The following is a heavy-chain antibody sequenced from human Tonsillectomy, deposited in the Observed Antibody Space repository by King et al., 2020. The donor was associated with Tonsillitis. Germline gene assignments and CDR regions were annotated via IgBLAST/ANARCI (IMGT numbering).Heavy chain of an antibody. CDR2: INSDGSSI. J-gene: IGHJ3*02. D-gene: IGHD4-17*01. CDR1: GFTFSDYW. V-gene: IGHV3-74*01. Sequence: VQLVESGGGLVQPGGSLRLSCAGSGFTFSDYWMHWVRPAPGKGLVLGSGINSDGSSIIYADSVKGRITITRDIAKNTLYLQMNGLRAEDTAVYYCARVTTGAFDIWGQGTMVTVSS. CDR3: ARVTTGAFDI.